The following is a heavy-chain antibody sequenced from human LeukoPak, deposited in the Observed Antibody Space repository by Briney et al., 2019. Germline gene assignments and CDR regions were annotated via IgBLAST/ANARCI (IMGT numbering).Heavy chain of an antibody. Sequence: GGSLRLSCAASGFTFSSYGMHWVRQAPGKGLEGVAVISYDGSNKYYADSVKGRFTISRDNSKNTLYLQMNSPRAEDTAVYYCAKDRGSGVIYYWGQGTLVTVSS. CDR3: AKDRGSGVIYY. CDR1: GFTFSSYG. CDR2: ISYDGSNK. J-gene: IGHJ4*02. V-gene: IGHV3-30*18. D-gene: IGHD3-10*01.